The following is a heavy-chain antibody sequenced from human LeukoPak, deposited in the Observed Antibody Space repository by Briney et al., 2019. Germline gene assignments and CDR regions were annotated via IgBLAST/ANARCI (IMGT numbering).Heavy chain of an antibody. Sequence: SETLSLTCAVYGGSFSGYYWSWIRQPPGKGLEWIGEINHSGGTNYNPSLKSRVTISVDTSKSQFSLKLSSVTAADTAVYHCARLQWNDYDISGFDHWGQGTLVTVSS. CDR3: ARLQWNDYDISGFDH. D-gene: IGHD3-22*01. V-gene: IGHV4-34*01. CDR1: GGSFSGYY. CDR2: INHSGGT. J-gene: IGHJ4*02.